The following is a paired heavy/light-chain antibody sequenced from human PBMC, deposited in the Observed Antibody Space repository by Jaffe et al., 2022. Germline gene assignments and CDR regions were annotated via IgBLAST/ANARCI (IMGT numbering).Light chain of an antibody. V-gene: IGLV2-14*01. CDR2: EVS. CDR3: SSYTSSSTLGSVV. CDR1: SSDVGGYNY. Sequence: QSALTQPASVSGSPGQSITISCTGTSSDVGGYNYVSWYQQHPGKAPKLMIYEVSNRPSGVSNRFSGSKSGNTASLTISGLQAEDEADYYCSSYTSSSTLGSVVFGGGTKLTVL. J-gene: IGLJ2*01.
Heavy chain of an antibody. CDR2: IIPIFGTA. D-gene: IGHD2-2*01. CDR1: GGTFSSYA. V-gene: IGHV1-69*01. Sequence: QVQLVQSGAEVKKPGSSVKVSCKASGGTFSSYAISWVRQAPGQGLEWMGGIIPIFGTANYAQKFQGRVTITADESTSTAYMELSSLRSEDTAVYYCATLQAGYCSSTSCQRPYIAPNYYYYYMDVWGKGTTVTVSS. CDR3: ATLQAGYCSSTSCQRPYIAPNYYYYYMDV. J-gene: IGHJ6*03.